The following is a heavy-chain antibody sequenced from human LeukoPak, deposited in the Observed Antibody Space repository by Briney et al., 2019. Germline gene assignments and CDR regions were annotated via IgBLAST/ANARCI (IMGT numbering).Heavy chain of an antibody. CDR3: AKRLTGYYYIDS. CDR2: ISGSGAIT. CDR1: GFTFSSYA. V-gene: IGHV3-23*01. Sequence: GGSLRLSCAVPGFTFSSYAMSWVRQAPGKGLEWVSAISGSGAITYYADSVKGRFTISRDNSKNTLYLQMNSLRAEDTAVYYCAKRLTGYYYIDSWGQGTLVTVSS. D-gene: IGHD3-9*01. J-gene: IGHJ4*02.